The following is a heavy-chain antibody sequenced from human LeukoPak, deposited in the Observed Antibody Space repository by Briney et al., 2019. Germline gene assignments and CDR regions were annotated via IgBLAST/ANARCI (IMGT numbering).Heavy chain of an antibody. CDR3: ARQQQGSFDY. CDR2: AYSRSKWYN. CDR1: GDSVSSNSAA. J-gene: IGHJ4*02. D-gene: IGHD6-13*01. V-gene: IGHV6-1*01. Sequence: SQTLSLTCDMSGDSVSSNSAAWTWIGQSQSRGLEWLGRAYSRSKWYNDYAASVNSRITINPDTSKNQFSLQLNSVSPEDTAVYCCARQQQGSFDYWGQGTLVTVSS.